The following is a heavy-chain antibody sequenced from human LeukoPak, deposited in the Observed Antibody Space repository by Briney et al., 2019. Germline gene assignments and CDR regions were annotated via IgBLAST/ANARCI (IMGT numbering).Heavy chain of an antibody. CDR3: ATVGYDSSGYYRNFDY. J-gene: IGHJ4*02. V-gene: IGHV1-46*01. Sequence: ASVKVSCKASGYTFTSYYMHWVRQAPGQGLEWMGIINPSGGSTSYAQKFQGRVIMTRDMSTSTVYMELSSLRSEDTAVYYCATVGYDSSGYYRNFDYWGQGTLVTVSS. D-gene: IGHD3-22*01. CDR1: GYTFTSYY. CDR2: INPSGGST.